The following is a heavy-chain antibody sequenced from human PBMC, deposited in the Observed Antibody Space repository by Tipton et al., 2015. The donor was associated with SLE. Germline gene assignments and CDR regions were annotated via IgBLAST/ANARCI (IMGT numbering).Heavy chain of an antibody. D-gene: IGHD3-22*01. J-gene: IGHJ4*02. Sequence: GLVKPSETLSLTCAVYGGSFSGYYWSWIRQPPGKGLEWIGEINHSGSTNYNPSLKSRVTISVDTSKNQFSLKLSSVTAADTAVYYCARAGIGDSSGYYCDYWGQGTLVTVSS. CDR3: ARAGIGDSSGYYCDY. V-gene: IGHV4-34*01. CDR1: GGSFSGYY. CDR2: INHSGST.